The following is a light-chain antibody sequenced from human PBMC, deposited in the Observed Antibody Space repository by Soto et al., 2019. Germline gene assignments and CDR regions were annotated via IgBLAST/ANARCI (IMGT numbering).Light chain of an antibody. Sequence: ALTQPASVSGSPGQSITISCTGTSSDVGGYNYVSWYQQQPGKAPKFMIYDVSNRPSGVSNRFSGSKSGNTASLTISGLQAEDEADYYCCSYTTSNTRQIVFGTGTKVTVL. CDR3: CSYTTSNTRQIV. CDR1: SSDVGGYNY. J-gene: IGLJ1*01. V-gene: IGLV2-14*01. CDR2: DVS.